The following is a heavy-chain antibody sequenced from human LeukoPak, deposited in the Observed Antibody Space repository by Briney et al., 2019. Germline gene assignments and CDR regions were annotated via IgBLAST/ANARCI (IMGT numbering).Heavy chain of an antibody. D-gene: IGHD6-19*01. J-gene: IGHJ4*02. Sequence: PGGSLRLSCAASGFTFSTYSMNWVRQVPGKGLEWVSYISGSSSTMYYADSVKGRFTISRDNSKNTLYLQMNSLRAEDTAAYYCAGRLGYSSGHFDYWGQGTLVTVSS. CDR1: GFTFSTYS. CDR2: ISGSSSTM. CDR3: AGRLGYSSGHFDY. V-gene: IGHV3-48*01.